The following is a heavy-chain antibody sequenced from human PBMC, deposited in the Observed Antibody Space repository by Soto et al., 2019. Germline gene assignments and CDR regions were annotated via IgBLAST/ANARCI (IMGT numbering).Heavy chain of an antibody. D-gene: IGHD2-2*01. CDR3: AKETYCSSTSCYVVYYYYYMDV. CDR2: ISGSGGST. Sequence: EVQLLESGGGLVQPGGSLRLSCAASGFTFSSYAMSWVRQAPGKGLEWVSAISGSGGSTYYADSVKGRFTISRDNSNNTLYLQMNSLRAEDTAVYYCAKETYCSSTSCYVVYYYYYMDVWGKGTTVTVSS. V-gene: IGHV3-23*01. CDR1: GFTFSSYA. J-gene: IGHJ6*03.